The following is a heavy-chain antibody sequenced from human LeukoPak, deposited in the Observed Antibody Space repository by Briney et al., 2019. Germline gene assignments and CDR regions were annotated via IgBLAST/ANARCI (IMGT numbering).Heavy chain of an antibody. Sequence: GGSLRLSCAASGFTFNNYAMNWVRQAPGKGLEWVSSISGSGGNTYYADSVKGRFTISRDNSKNTLYLQMNSLRAEDTAVYYCARDAENDILTGYSKTLDYWGQGTLVTVSS. CDR1: GFTFNNYA. V-gene: IGHV3-23*01. J-gene: IGHJ4*02. CDR3: ARDAENDILTGYSKTLDY. D-gene: IGHD3-9*01. CDR2: ISGSGGNT.